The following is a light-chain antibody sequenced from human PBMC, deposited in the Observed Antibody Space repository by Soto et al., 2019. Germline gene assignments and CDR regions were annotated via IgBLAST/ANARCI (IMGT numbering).Light chain of an antibody. V-gene: IGKV1-39*01. CDR2: AAS. CDR1: QDIKTY. CDR3: QQTYNPPRT. Sequence: IQVTQSPSSLSASVGDRVTITCRASQDIKTYLNWYQRKPGTAPRLLIYAASNLHSGVPSTFSASGSGTDFTLTITSLQPEDFATYFCQQTYNPPRTFGQGTKVDI. J-gene: IGKJ1*01.